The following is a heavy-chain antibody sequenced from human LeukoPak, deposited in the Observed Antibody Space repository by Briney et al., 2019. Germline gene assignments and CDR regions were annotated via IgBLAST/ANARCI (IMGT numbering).Heavy chain of an antibody. CDR2: IYSGGST. CDR1: GFTVSSNY. Sequence: GGSLRLSCAASGFTVSSNYMSWVRQAPGKGLEWVSVIYSGGSTYYADSVKGRFTISRDNSKNTLYLQMNSLRAEDTAVYYCARDRADSSGYWVGFGMDVWGQGTTVTVSS. CDR3: ARDRADSSGYWVGFGMDV. V-gene: IGHV3-53*01. D-gene: IGHD3-22*01. J-gene: IGHJ6*02.